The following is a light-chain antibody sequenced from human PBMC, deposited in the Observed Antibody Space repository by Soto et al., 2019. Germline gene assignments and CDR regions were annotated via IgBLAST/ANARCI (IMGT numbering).Light chain of an antibody. CDR3: QSYDSSLSGYV. V-gene: IGLV1-40*01. CDR2: ENN. J-gene: IGLJ1*01. CDR1: SSNIGAGYE. Sequence: QSLLTQPPSVSEAPGQRVTISCTGSSSNIGAGYEAHWYQQVPGTAPKILIYENNNRPSGVPDRFSGSKSGTSASLAITGLQAEDEAEYYCQSYDSSLSGYVFGTGTKLT.